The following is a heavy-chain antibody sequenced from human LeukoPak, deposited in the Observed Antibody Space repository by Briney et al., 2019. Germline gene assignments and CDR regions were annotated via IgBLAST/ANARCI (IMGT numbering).Heavy chain of an antibody. Sequence: PGGSLRLSCAASGFTFDDYAMSWVRQAPGKGLEWVSAISGSGGSTYYADSAKGRFTISRDNSKNTLYLQMNSLRAEDTAVYYCAKVKSSGCVDYWGQGTLVTVSS. D-gene: IGHD6-19*01. CDR3: AKVKSSGCVDY. CDR2: ISGSGGST. CDR1: GFTFDDYA. V-gene: IGHV3-23*01. J-gene: IGHJ4*02.